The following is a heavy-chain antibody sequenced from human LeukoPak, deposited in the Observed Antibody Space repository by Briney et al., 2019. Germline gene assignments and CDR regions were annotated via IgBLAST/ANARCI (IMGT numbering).Heavy chain of an antibody. V-gene: IGHV4-61*02. Sequence: SETLSLTCTVSGGSISSGSYYWSWIRQPAGKGLEWIGRIYTSGSTNYNPSLKSRVTLSVDTSKNQFSLKLSSVTAADTAVYYCSVAGYYYYYMDVRGKGTTVTVSS. CDR1: GGSISSGSYY. J-gene: IGHJ6*03. D-gene: IGHD6-19*01. CDR2: IYTSGST. CDR3: SVAGYYYYYMDV.